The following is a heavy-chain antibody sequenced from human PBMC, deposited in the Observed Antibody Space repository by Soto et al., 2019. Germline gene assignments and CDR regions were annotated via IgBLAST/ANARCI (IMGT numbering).Heavy chain of an antibody. CDR2: FIPIFGIA. D-gene: IGHD3-22*01. J-gene: IGHJ3*02. CDR3: AREPDSSGYYHDACDS. Sequence: QVQLVQSGAEVKKPGSSVKVSCKASGGTFSSYAISWVRQAPGQGLEWMGGFIPIFGIANYAQKLQGRVTITADESTSTAYMELSSLRSEDTAVYYCAREPDSSGYYHDACDSWGQVTMVTVSS. V-gene: IGHV1-69*01. CDR1: GGTFSSYA.